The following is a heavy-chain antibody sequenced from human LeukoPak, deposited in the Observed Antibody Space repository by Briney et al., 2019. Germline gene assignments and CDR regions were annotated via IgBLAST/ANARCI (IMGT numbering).Heavy chain of an antibody. D-gene: IGHD3-3*01. Sequence: GSLRLSCAASGFTFSSYEMNWVRQAPGMGLEWVSYISSSGSTIYYADSVKGRSTISRDNAKNSLYLQMNSLRAEDTAVYYCAREPRRWSGYFDYWGQGTLVTVSS. CDR1: GFTFSSYE. V-gene: IGHV3-48*03. CDR2: ISSSGSTI. J-gene: IGHJ4*02. CDR3: AREPRRWSGYFDY.